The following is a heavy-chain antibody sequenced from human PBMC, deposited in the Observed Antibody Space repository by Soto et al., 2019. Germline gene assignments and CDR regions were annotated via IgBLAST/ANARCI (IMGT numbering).Heavy chain of an antibody. J-gene: IGHJ4*02. D-gene: IGHD3-3*01. CDR1: GGSISSSSYY. V-gene: IGHV4-39*01. CDR2: IYYSGST. Sequence: SETLSLTCTVSGGSISSSSYYWGWIRQPPGKGLEWIGSIYYSGSTYYNPSLKSRVTISVDTSKNQFSLKLSSVTAADTAVYYCARHAGRDQAFLEWLLRPEYYFDYWGQGTLVTVSS. CDR3: ARHAGRDQAFLEWLLRPEYYFDY.